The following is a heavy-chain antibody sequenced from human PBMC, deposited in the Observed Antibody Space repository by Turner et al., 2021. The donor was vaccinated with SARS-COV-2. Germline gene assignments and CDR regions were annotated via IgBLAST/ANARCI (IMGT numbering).Heavy chain of an antibody. D-gene: IGHD2-15*01. Sequence: QVQLQESGPGLVKPSQTLSLTCSVSGCSISSDDYYWSWIRQPPGKGLEWIGYIYYSGSTYYNPSLKSRVTISVDTSKNQFSLRLSSVTAADTAVYYCARVLGYCSGVNCYPDYWGQGTLVTVSS. CDR3: ARVLGYCSGVNCYPDY. CDR1: GCSISSDDYY. CDR2: IYYSGST. V-gene: IGHV4-30-4*01. J-gene: IGHJ4*02.